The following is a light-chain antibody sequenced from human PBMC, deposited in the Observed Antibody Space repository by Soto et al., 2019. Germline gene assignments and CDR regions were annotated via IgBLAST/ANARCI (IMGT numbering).Light chain of an antibody. J-gene: IGKJ4*01. CDR2: KAS. CDR1: QSLSTW. CDR3: QQYNSYPLT. V-gene: IGKV1-5*03. Sequence: DIPMTQSPSTLSASVGDRVTITCRASQSLSTWLAWYQQKPGKAPKLLIYKASSLESGVPSRFSGSGSGTEFTLTISSLQPDDSATYYCQQYNSYPLTFGGGTKVEIK.